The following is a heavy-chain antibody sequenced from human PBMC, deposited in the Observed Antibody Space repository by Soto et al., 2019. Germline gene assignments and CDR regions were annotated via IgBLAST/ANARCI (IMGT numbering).Heavy chain of an antibody. V-gene: IGHV4-34*01. CDR2: INHSGST. D-gene: IGHD3-16*02. CDR1: GGSFSGFY. CDR3: ARIHYVWGSYRYYFDY. J-gene: IGHJ4*02. Sequence: LGTLFLTCAVYGGSFSGFYVGWIRQPPGEGLGWIGEINHSGSTNYNPSLKSRVTISVDTSKNQFSLKLSSVTAADTAVYYCARIHYVWGSYRYYFDYWGQGTLVTVS.